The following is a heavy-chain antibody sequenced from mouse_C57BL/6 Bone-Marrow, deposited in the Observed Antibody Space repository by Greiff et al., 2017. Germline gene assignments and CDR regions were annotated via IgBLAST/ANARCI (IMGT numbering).Heavy chain of an antibody. Sequence: EVQGVESGGGLVKPGGSLKLSCAASGFTFSSYTMSWVRQTPEKRLQWVAAISGGGGNTYYPDSVKGRFTISRDNDKNILYLQMISLRSEDTALYYCSRQVTTVLATKYFDVWGTGTTVTVSS. J-gene: IGHJ1*03. CDR1: GFTFSSYT. CDR2: ISGGGGNT. CDR3: SRQVTTVLATKYFDV. D-gene: IGHD1-1*01. V-gene: IGHV5-9*01.